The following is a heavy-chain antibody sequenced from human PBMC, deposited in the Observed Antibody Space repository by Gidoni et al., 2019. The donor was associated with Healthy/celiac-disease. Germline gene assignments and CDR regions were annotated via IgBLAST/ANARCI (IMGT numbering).Heavy chain of an antibody. D-gene: IGHD2-15*01. V-gene: IGHV3-21*01. CDR1: AFTFSSYS. Sequence: EVQLVESGGGLVKPGGSLRLSCAASAFTFSSYSMNWVRQAPGKGLEWVSSISSSSSYIYYADSVKGRFTIPRDNAKNSLYLQMNSLRAEDTAVYYCARAVVVVAATPDYWGQGTLVTVSS. CDR2: ISSSSSYI. CDR3: ARAVVVVAATPDY. J-gene: IGHJ4*02.